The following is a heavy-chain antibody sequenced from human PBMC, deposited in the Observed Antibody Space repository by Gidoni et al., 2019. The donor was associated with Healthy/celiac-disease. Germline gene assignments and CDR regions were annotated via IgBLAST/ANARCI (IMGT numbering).Heavy chain of an antibody. CDR1: GGSISSSSYY. CDR3: ASYFFDLRSSWYFDL. J-gene: IGHJ2*01. D-gene: IGHD3-9*01. CDR2: IYYSGST. V-gene: IGHV4-39*01. Sequence: QLQLQESGPGLVKPSETLSLTCTVSGGSISSSSYYWGWIRQPPGKGLEWIGSIYYSGSTYYNPSLKSRVTISVDTSKNQFSLKLSSVTAADTAVYYCASYFFDLRSSWYFDLWGRGTLVTVSS.